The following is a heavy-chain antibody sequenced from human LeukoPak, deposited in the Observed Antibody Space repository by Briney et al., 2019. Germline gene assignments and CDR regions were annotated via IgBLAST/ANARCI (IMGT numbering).Heavy chain of an antibody. CDR2: INSDESST. Sequence: GGSLRLSCAASGLTLSGYWMHWVRQVPGKGLVWVSRINSDESSTSYADSVKGRFTISRDDAKNTLYLQMNSLRAEDTAVYYCARVLLEREARWGQGTLVTVSS. D-gene: IGHD1-1*01. J-gene: IGHJ4*02. CDR1: GLTLSGYW. CDR3: ARVLLEREAR. V-gene: IGHV3-74*01.